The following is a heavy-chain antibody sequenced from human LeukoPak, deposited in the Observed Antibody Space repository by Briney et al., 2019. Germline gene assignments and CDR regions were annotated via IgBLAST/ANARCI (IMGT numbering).Heavy chain of an antibody. J-gene: IGHJ5*02. CDR1: GGSISSYY. V-gene: IGHV4-34*01. Sequence: PSETLSLTCTVSGGSISSYYWSWIRQPPGKGLEWIGEINHSGSTNYNPSLKSRVTISADTSKNQFSLKLSSVTAADTAVYYCARGSRGFWSGYYFSPWGQGTLVTVSS. CDR2: INHSGST. CDR3: ARGSRGFWSGYYFSP. D-gene: IGHD3-3*01.